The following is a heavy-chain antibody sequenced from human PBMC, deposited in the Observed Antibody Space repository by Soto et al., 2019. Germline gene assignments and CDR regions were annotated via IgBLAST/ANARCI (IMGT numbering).Heavy chain of an antibody. CDR3: ARGDYGTGGYPFPYFDY. CDR1: GYSFTGYY. Sequence: HEHLVQSGAEVKRPGASLKVSCKASGYSFTGYYIHWVRQAPGQGLEWMGWINPDSGATNYAQNFQGRVTLNSDTSISKASMDLTSLTSDDTAVYYCARGDYGTGGYPFPYFDYWGQGTLVIVSS. J-gene: IGHJ4*02. CDR2: INPDSGAT. D-gene: IGHD2-8*02. V-gene: IGHV1-2*02.